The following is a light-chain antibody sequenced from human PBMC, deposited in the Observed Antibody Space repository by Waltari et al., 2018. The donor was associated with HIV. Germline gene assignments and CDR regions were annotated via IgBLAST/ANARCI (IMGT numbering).Light chain of an antibody. CDR3: CSYAGNYTFV. CDR2: DVN. Sequence: QSALTQPRSVSGSPGQSVTISCTGTSSDVGCYKYVSWYQHHPGKAPQLMIFDVNKRPSGVPDRFSGSKSGNTASLTISGLQAEDEADYDCCSYAGNYTFVFGGGTKLTVL. J-gene: IGLJ2*01. CDR1: SSDVGCYKY. V-gene: IGLV2-11*01.